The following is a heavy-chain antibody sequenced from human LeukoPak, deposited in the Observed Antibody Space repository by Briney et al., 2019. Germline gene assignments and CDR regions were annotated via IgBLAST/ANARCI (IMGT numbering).Heavy chain of an antibody. CDR2: INPNSGGT. CDR1: GYTFTGYY. J-gene: IGHJ4*02. V-gene: IGHV1-2*02. CDR3: ARVMSVVTMVRGDAFDY. Sequence: ASVKVSCKASGYTFTGYYMHWVRQAPGQGLEWMGWINPNSGGTNYAQKLQGRVTMTTDTSTSTAYMELRSLRSDDTAVYYCARVMSVVTMVRGDAFDYWGQGTLVTVSS. D-gene: IGHD3-10*01.